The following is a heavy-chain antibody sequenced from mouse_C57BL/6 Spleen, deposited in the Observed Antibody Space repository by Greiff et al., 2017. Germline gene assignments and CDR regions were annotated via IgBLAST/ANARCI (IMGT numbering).Heavy chain of an antibody. CDR3: AKRKGIYYDYDGYFDV. J-gene: IGHJ1*03. V-gene: IGHV2-9*01. CDR2: IWGGGST. Sequence: VHLVESGPGLVAPSQSLSITCTVSGFSLTSYGVDWVRQPPGKGLEWLGVIWGGGSTNYNSALMSRLSISKDNSKSQVFLKMNSLQTDDTAMYYCAKRKGIYYDYDGYFDVWGTGTTVTVSS. D-gene: IGHD2-4*01. CDR1: GFSLTSYG.